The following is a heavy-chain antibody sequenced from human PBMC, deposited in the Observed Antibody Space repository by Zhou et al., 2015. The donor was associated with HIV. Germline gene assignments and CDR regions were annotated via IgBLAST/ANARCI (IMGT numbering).Heavy chain of an antibody. CDR3: ASYESPASIVVPAGPFDY. CDR2: IIPIFGTA. J-gene: IGHJ4*02. D-gene: IGHD2-2*01. Sequence: QVQLVQSGAEVKKPGSSVKVSCKASGGTFSSYAISWVRQAPGQGLEWMGGIIPIFGTANYAQKFQGRVTITADESTSTAYMELSSLRSEDTAVYYCASYESPASIVVPAGPFDYVGPGNPGPPSPQ. V-gene: IGHV1-69*12. CDR1: GGTFSSYA.